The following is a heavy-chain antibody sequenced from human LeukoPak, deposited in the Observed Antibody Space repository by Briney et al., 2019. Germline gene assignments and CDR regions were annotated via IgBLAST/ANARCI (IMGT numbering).Heavy chain of an antibody. J-gene: IGHJ4*02. CDR1: GYSFTNYD. D-gene: IGHD7-27*01. V-gene: IGHV1-8*01. CDR2: MNPDSGTV. Sequence: ASVKVSCKSSGYSFTNYDINWVRQATGHGLEWMGWMNPDSGTVGYAQKFQGIVTMTRNVSITAAYIELSSLTSEDAAVYYCTRGASDYWGENYFDYWGQGSLVTVSS. CDR3: TRGASDYWGENYFDY.